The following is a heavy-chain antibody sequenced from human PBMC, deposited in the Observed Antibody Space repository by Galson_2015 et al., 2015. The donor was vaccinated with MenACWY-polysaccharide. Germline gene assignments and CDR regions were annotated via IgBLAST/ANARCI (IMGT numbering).Heavy chain of an antibody. Sequence: SVKVSCKASGYTFSNYDINWVRLAPGQGLEWMAWMNPKSGYSGYAQKFHGRVTLTKDTSISTAYLELSSLRSEDTAMYYCARTNGDFDFWGQGTLITVSS. CDR1: GYTFSNYD. D-gene: IGHD4-17*01. J-gene: IGHJ4*02. CDR2: MNPKSGYS. CDR3: ARTNGDFDF. V-gene: IGHV1-8*01.